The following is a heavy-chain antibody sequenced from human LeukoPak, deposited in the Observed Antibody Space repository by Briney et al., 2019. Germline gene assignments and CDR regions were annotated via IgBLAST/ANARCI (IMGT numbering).Heavy chain of an antibody. Sequence: ASVKVSCKASGYTFTGYYMHWVRQAPGQGLEWMGIINPSGGSTSYAQKFQGRVTMTRDTSTSTVYMELSSLRSEDTAVYYCARDLNCGGDCYASLGFDYWGQGTLVTVSS. CDR2: INPSGGST. D-gene: IGHD2-21*02. CDR1: GYTFTGYY. J-gene: IGHJ4*02. V-gene: IGHV1-46*01. CDR3: ARDLNCGGDCYASLGFDY.